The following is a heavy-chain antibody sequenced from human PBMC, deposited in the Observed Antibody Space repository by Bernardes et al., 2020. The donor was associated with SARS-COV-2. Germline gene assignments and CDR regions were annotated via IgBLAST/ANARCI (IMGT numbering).Heavy chain of an antibody. D-gene: IGHD1-7*01. Sequence: SLRLSCAASGFTFSNYFMHWVREAPGKGLVWVSRISRDESSTSYADPVKGRFTISRDNAKNTLSLQMNSLRVEDTAVYYCVRGGGNFDRGGFDYWGQGTLVTVSS. CDR3: VRGGGNFDRGGFDY. V-gene: IGHV3-74*01. CDR2: ISRDESST. CDR1: GFTFSNYF. J-gene: IGHJ4*02.